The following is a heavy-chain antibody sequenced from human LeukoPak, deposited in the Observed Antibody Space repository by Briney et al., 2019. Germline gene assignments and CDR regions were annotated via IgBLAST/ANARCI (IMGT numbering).Heavy chain of an antibody. V-gene: IGHV4-38-2*02. CDR2: IYHSGST. J-gene: IGHJ4*02. CDR3: ARGGYSSGWYPGPIFDY. D-gene: IGHD6-19*01. Sequence: PSETLSLTCTVSGYSISSGYYWGWIRQPPGKGLEWIGSIYHSGSTYYNPSLKSRVTISVDTSKNQFSLKLSSVTAADTAVYYCARGGYSSGWYPGPIFDYWGQGTLVTVSS. CDR1: GYSISSGYY.